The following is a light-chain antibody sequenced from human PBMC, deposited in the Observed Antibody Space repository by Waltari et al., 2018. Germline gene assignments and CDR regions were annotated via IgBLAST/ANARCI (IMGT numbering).Light chain of an antibody. CDR3: AIWYSSTVV. CDR1: SGISVATYR. J-gene: IGLJ2*01. Sequence: QPVLTQPTSLSASRGASARFTCTLRSGISVATYRIYWYQQNPGSPPRYLLRYNSDSDKQQGSGVPSRFSGSKYASTNAGLLLISGLQSEDEADYYCAIWYSSTVVFGGGTKLTVL. V-gene: IGLV5-39*01. CDR2: YNSDSDK.